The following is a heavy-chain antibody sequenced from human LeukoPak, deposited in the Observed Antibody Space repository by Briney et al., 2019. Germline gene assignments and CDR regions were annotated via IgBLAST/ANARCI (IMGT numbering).Heavy chain of an antibody. CDR3: ARFSSLGFSGDP. Sequence: SGGSLRLSCAASGFTFSSYAMSWVRQAPGKGLEWVSAISGSGGSTYYADSVKGRFTISRDNAKNSLYLQMNSLRAEDTAVYYCARFSSLGFSGDPWGQGTLVTVSS. D-gene: IGHD3-10*01. V-gene: IGHV3-23*01. CDR2: ISGSGGST. CDR1: GFTFSSYA. J-gene: IGHJ5*02.